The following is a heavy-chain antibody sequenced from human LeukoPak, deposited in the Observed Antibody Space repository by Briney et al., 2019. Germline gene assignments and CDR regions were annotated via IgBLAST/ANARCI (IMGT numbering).Heavy chain of an antibody. J-gene: IGHJ4*02. Sequence: SETVSLTCTVSGGSISSYYWSWVRQPAGKGLEWIGRIHTSGSTNYNPSLKSRVTMSVDTSKNQFSLKLSSVTAADTAVYYCARHDYSNYPAFDYWGQGTLVTVSS. D-gene: IGHD4-11*01. V-gene: IGHV4-4*07. CDR1: GGSISSYY. CDR3: ARHDYSNYPAFDY. CDR2: IHTSGST.